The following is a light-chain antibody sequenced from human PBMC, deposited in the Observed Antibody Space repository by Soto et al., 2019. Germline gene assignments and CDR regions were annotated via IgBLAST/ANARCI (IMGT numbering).Light chain of an antibody. CDR3: KQYNNWPPWT. V-gene: IGKV3-15*01. Sequence: EIVMTQSPATLSVSPGERATLSCRASQSVSSNLAWYQQKPGQAPRLLIYGASTRATGIPARFSGSGSGTEFTLPISRLQSEDFAVYYCKQYNNWPPWTFGQGTKVEIK. CDR2: GAS. CDR1: QSVSSN. J-gene: IGKJ1*01.